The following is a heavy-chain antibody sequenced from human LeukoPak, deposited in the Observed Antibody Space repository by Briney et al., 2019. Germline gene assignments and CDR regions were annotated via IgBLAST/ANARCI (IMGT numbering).Heavy chain of an antibody. V-gene: IGHV1-2*02. D-gene: IGHD2-2*01. J-gene: IGHJ6*02. CDR3: ARDGLGYCSSTSCYRPMDV. CDR2: INPNSGGT. CDR1: GYTFTGYY. Sequence: ASVKVSCKASGYTFTGYYMHWVRQAPGRGLEWMGWINPNSGGTNYAQKFQGRVAMTRDTSISTAYMELSRLRSDDTAVYYCARDGLGYCSSTSCYRPMDVWGQGTTVTVSS.